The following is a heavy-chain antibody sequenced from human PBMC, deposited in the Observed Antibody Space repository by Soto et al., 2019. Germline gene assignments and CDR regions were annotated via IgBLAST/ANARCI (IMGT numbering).Heavy chain of an antibody. D-gene: IGHD1-26*01. Sequence: EVQLVESGGGLVQPGGPLKFSGPASGFTFMALASNWFAQPSGKGLGWVAGIRSKANIYATAYAASVKGRFTISRDDSKNTAYLQMNSLKTEDTAVYDCTRHEVGATPPADYWGQGTLVTVSS. CDR2: IRSKANIYAT. V-gene: IGHV3-73*02. J-gene: IGHJ4*02. CDR3: TRHEVGATPPADY. CDR1: GFTFMALA.